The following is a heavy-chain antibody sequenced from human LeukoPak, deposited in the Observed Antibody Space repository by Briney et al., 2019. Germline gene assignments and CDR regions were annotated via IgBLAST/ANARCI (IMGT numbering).Heavy chain of an antibody. CDR2: IYYSGST. J-gene: IGHJ3*02. CDR1: GGSISSYY. CDR3: ARRRTGEAFDI. D-gene: IGHD3/OR15-3a*01. Sequence: PSETLSLTCTVSGGSISSYYWSWIRQPPGKGLEWIGYIYYSGSTNYNPSLKSRVTISVDTSKNQFSLKLSSVTAADTAVYYCARRRTGEAFDIWGQGTMVTVSS. V-gene: IGHV4-59*01.